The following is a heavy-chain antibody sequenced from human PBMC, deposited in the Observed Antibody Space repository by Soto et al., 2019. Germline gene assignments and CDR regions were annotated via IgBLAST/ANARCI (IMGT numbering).Heavy chain of an antibody. CDR1: GGSFSGYC. V-gene: IGHV4-34*01. CDR3: ARHLRYSYGMGFSFDY. D-gene: IGHD5-18*01. CDR2: INHSGST. Sequence: SETLSLTCAVYGGSFSGYCWSWIRQPPGKGLEWIGEINHSGSTNYNPSLKSRVTISVDTSKSQFSLKLSSVTAADTAVYYCARHLRYSYGMGFSFDYWGKGTLVTVSS. J-gene: IGHJ4*02.